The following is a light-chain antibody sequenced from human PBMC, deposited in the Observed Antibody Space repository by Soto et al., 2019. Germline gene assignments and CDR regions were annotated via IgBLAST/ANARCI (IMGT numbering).Light chain of an antibody. CDR3: QQYNNWPPMA. V-gene: IGKV3-15*01. J-gene: IGKJ1*01. Sequence: EIVMTQSPATLSVSPGERATLSCRASQSVSSNLAWYQQKPGQAPRLLIYGASTRATGIPARFSGSGSGTEFPLTIRRLQSEDFAVYYCQQYNNWPPMAFGQGTKVEIK. CDR1: QSVSSN. CDR2: GAS.